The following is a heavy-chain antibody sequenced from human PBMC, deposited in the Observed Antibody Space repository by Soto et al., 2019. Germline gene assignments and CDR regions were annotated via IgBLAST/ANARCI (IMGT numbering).Heavy chain of an antibody. V-gene: IGHV4-31*01. CDR2: IYYSGTT. J-gene: IGHJ6*02. D-gene: IGHD2-21*01. Sequence: QVQLQESGPGLVKPSQTLSLTCTVSGGSISSGGYYWNWIRQHPGKGLEWIGYIYYSGTTYFNPSLKSLVTISVDTSKNQFSLKLSSVTAADTAVYYCAASCVGCGGFNYYGMDVWGQGTTVTVSS. CDR3: AASCVGCGGFNYYGMDV. CDR1: GGSISSGGYY.